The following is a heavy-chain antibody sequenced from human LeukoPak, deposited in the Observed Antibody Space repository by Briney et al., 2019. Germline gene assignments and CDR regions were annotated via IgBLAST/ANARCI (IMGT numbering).Heavy chain of an antibody. Sequence: GGSLRLSCAASGITFRNYGMHWVRQAPGKGLEWVAFIWYDGSNKYYADSVKGRFTISRDNSRNTLFLQMNSLRAEDTAVYYCARVGSGNFLGAFAIWGQGTMVTVSS. CDR1: GITFRNYG. J-gene: IGHJ3*02. CDR3: ARVGSGNFLGAFAI. CDR2: IWYDGSNK. V-gene: IGHV3-33*01. D-gene: IGHD1-26*01.